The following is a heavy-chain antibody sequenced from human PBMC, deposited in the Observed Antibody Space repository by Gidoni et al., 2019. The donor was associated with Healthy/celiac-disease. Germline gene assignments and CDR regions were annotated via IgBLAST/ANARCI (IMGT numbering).Heavy chain of an antibody. CDR2: IWDDGSNK. J-gene: IGHJ6*02. D-gene: IGHD3-10*01. Sequence: QVQLVESGGGVVQPGRSLTLSCAASGFTFSRYGMHWGRQAPGKGLEWVAVIWDDGSNKDYADSVKGRFTIARDNSKNTLYLQMNSLRAEDTAVYYCARDLGFGELYAHYGMDVWGQGTTVTVSS. CDR1: GFTFSRYG. V-gene: IGHV3-33*01. CDR3: ARDLGFGELYAHYGMDV.